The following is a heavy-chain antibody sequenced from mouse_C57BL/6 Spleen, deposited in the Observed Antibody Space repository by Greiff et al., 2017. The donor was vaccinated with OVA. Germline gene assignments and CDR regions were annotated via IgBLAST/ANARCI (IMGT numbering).Heavy chain of an antibody. V-gene: IGHV5-17*01. CDR1: GFTFSDYG. CDR3: AREYYYGSPWFAY. CDR2: ISSGSSTI. J-gene: IGHJ3*01. D-gene: IGHD1-1*01. Sequence: EVQLVESGGGLVKPGGSLKLSCAASGFTFSDYGMHWVRQAPEKGLEWVAYISSGSSTIYYADTVKGRFTISRDNAKNTLFLQMTSLRSEDTAMYYCAREYYYGSPWFAYWGQGTLVTVSA.